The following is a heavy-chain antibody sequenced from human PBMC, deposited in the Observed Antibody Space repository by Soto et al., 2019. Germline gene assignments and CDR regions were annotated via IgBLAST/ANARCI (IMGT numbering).Heavy chain of an antibody. D-gene: IGHD6-13*01. CDR2: ITGSAGST. CDR3: VKDSVYSSRWYWYH. Sequence: PGGSLRLSCAASGFTFSNYAMSWVRQAPGKGLEWVSYITGSAGSTQYADSVKGRFTISRDNAKNTLNLQMDSLRAEDTAIYYCVKDSVYSSRWYWYHWGQLTLSTVCS. J-gene: IGHJ1*01. CDR1: GFTFSNYA. V-gene: IGHV3-23*01.